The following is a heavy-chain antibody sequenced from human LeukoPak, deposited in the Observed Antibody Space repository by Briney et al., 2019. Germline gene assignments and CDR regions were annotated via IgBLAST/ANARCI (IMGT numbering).Heavy chain of an antibody. CDR1: GYTFTGYY. D-gene: IGHD6-13*01. J-gene: IGHJ5*02. V-gene: IGHV1-18*04. CDR2: ISAYNGNT. Sequence: GASVKVSCKASGYTFTGYYMHWVRQAPGQGLEWMGWISAYNGNTNYAQKLQGRVTMTTDTSTSTAYMELRSLRSDDTAVYYCARGRSSWVNNWFDPWGQGTLVTVSS. CDR3: ARGRSSWVNNWFDP.